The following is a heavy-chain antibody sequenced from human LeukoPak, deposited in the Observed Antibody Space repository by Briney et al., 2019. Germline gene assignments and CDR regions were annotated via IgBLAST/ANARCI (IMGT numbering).Heavy chain of an antibody. J-gene: IGHJ3*02. V-gene: IGHV4-4*07. CDR3: ARDRSPTYYYDSSGYYPDAFDI. CDR1: GGFISSYY. Sequence: SETLSLTCTVSGGFISSYYWSWIRQPAGKGLEWIGRIYTSGSTNYNPSLKSRVTMSVDTSKNQFSLKLSSVTAADTAVYYCARDRSPTYYYDSSGYYPDAFDIWGQGTMVTVSS. D-gene: IGHD3-22*01. CDR2: IYTSGST.